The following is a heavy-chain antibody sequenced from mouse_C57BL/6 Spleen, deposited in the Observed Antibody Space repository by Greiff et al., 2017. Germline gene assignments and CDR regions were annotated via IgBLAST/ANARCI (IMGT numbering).Heavy chain of an antibody. Sequence: EVKVEESGGGLVQPGGSMKLSCVASGFTFSNYWMNWVRQSPEKGLEWVAQIRLKSDNYATHYAESVKGRFTISRDDSKSSVYLQMNNLRAEDTRIYYCTAMVTNAYWGQGTLVTVSA. D-gene: IGHD2-2*01. V-gene: IGHV6-3*01. J-gene: IGHJ3*01. CDR3: TAMVTNAY. CDR2: IRLKSDNYAT. CDR1: GFTFSNYW.